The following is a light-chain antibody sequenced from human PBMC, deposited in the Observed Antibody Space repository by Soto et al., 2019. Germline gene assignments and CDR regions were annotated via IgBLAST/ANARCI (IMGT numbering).Light chain of an antibody. Sequence: EIVLTQSPATLSLSPGERATLSCRASQSVSTYLAWYQQKLGQAPRLLIYDASNRATGIPARFSGSGSGTDFTLTISSLEPEDFAVYYYQHRSIWPLSFGGGTKVEIK. CDR1: QSVSTY. J-gene: IGKJ4*01. CDR3: QHRSIWPLS. CDR2: DAS. V-gene: IGKV3-11*01.